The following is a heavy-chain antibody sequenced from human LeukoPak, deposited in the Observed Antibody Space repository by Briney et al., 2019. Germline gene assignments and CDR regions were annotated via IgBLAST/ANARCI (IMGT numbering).Heavy chain of an antibody. V-gene: IGHV4-59*01. D-gene: IGHD3-10*01. CDR3: ARIPYASENWSDP. Sequence: KTSETLSLTCTVSGGSISTNYWSWIRQPPGKGLEWIGYIYYSGSTNYNPSLKSRITMSVDTSKNQFSLKLTSVTAADTAVYYCARIPYASENWSDPWGQGTLVTVSS. CDR1: GGSISTNY. J-gene: IGHJ5*02. CDR2: IYYSGST.